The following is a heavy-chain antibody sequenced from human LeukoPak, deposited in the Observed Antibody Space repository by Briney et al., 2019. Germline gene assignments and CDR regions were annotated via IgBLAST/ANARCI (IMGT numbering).Heavy chain of an antibody. CDR2: IRGKAYGGTT. CDR3: TRDGPGYCSSTSCPRYYYAMDV. Sequence: PGGSLRLSCTASGFTFGDYSMTWVRQAPGKGLEWIGFIRGKAYGGTTEYAASVKGRFTISRDDSKSIAYLQMNSLKTEDTAVYYCTRDGPGYCSSTSCPRYYYAMDVWGQGTTVTVSS. V-gene: IGHV3-49*04. D-gene: IGHD2-2*01. CDR1: GFTFGDYS. J-gene: IGHJ6*02.